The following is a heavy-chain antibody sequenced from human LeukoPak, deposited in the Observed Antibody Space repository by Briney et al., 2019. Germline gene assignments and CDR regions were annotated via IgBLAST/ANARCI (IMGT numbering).Heavy chain of an antibody. V-gene: IGHV3-23*01. CDR2: ISGSGGST. CDR3: AKDRRGSPGLDP. J-gene: IGHJ5*02. Sequence: GSLRLSCAASGFTFSSYAMSWVRQAPGKGLEWVSAISGSGGSTYYADSVKGRFTISRDNSKNTLYLQMNSLRAEDTAVYYCAKDRRGSPGLDPWGQGTLVTVSS. D-gene: IGHD1-26*01. CDR1: GFTFSSYA.